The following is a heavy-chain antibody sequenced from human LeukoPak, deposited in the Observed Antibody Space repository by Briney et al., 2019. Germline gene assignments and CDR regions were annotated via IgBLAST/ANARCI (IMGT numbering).Heavy chain of an antibody. J-gene: IGHJ3*02. CDR1: GGSFSGYY. Sequence: SETLSLTCAVYGGSFSGYYWSWIRQPPGKGLEWIGEINHSGSTNYNPSLKSRVTISVDTSKTQFSLKLSSVTAADTAVYYCVGGVYNSSSYIDAFDIWGQGTMVTVSS. D-gene: IGHD6-6*01. CDR2: INHSGST. CDR3: VGGVYNSSSYIDAFDI. V-gene: IGHV4-34*01.